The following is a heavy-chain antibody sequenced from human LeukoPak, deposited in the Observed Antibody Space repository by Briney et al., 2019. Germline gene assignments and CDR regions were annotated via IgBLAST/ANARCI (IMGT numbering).Heavy chain of an antibody. V-gene: IGHV6-1*01. D-gene: IGHD5-24*01. CDR2: TYYRSKWYN. Sequence: PSQTLSLTCAISGDSVSSNSAAWNWIRQSPSRGLEWLGRTYYRSKWYNDYAVSVKSRITINPDTSKNQFSLQLNSVTAADTAVYYCARHRVEMATPRGYFDLLGRGTLVTVSS. J-gene: IGHJ2*01. CDR1: GDSVSSNSAA. CDR3: ARHRVEMATPRGYFDL.